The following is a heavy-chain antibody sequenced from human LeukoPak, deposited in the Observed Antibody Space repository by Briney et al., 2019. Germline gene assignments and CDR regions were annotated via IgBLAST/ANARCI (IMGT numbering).Heavy chain of an antibody. Sequence: SETLSLTCTVSNGSASLYYWSWIRQPAGKALEWIGRIYVSGTTNYNPSLESRVTMSIDTSKNQFSLKLSSVTAADTAVYYCARGFSITMVRGVIKRPFDYWGQGTLVTVSS. CDR2: IYVSGTT. D-gene: IGHD3-10*01. J-gene: IGHJ4*02. V-gene: IGHV4-4*07. CDR3: ARGFSITMVRGVIKRPFDY. CDR1: NGSASLYY.